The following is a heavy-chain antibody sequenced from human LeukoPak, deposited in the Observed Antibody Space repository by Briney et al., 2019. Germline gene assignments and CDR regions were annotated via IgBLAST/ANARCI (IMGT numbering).Heavy chain of an antibody. CDR1: VFTLSDSG. D-gene: IGHD5-24*01. CDR2: IRSRGNNYAT. Sequence: GGSLRLSCVASVFTLSDSGIHWVRQASGKGLQWVGRIRSRGNNYATAYAASVKGRFTISRDDSENTAYLQMNSMKNEDSAVYFCPRLLEMPTDTDSLDNWGRGTMITVSS. J-gene: IGHJ3*02. V-gene: IGHV3-73*01. CDR3: PRLLEMPTDTDSLDN.